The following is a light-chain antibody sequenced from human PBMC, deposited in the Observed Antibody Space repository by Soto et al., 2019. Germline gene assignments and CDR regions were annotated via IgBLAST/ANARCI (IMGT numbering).Light chain of an antibody. CDR3: QQYNNWPLWT. CDR2: GAS. J-gene: IGKJ1*01. Sequence: EIVMTQSPATLSVSPGERATLSCRASQSVSSNLAWYQQKPGQAPRLLVYGASTRPTGIPTRFSGSGPGTEFTLTISSLQSEDFAVYYCQQYNNWPLWTFGQGTKVDIK. CDR1: QSVSSN. V-gene: IGKV3-15*01.